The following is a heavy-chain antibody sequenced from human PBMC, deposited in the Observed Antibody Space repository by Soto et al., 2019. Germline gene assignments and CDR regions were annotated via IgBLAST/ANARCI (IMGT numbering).Heavy chain of an antibody. V-gene: IGHV1-3*01. CDR3: ARGIFGVATIDY. Sequence: ASVKVSCKASGYTFTSYAMHWVRQAPGQRLEWMGWINAGNGNTKYSQKFQGRVAITRDTSASTAYMELSSLRSEDTAVYYCARGIFGVATIDYWGQGTLVTVSS. J-gene: IGHJ4*02. CDR1: GYTFTSYA. CDR2: INAGNGNT. D-gene: IGHD3-3*01.